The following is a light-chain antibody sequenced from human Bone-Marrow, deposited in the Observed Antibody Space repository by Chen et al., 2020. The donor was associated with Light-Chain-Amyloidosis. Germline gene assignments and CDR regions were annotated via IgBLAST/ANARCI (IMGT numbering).Light chain of an antibody. CDR3: QSYDSSLSSSV. J-gene: IGLJ2*01. V-gene: IGLV1-40*01. CDR2: GNP. CDR1: TSNIGAGYG. Sequence: QSVLTQPPSVSGAPGQRVTISCPGSTSNIGAGYGVHWYQQVPGTAPKPRIYGNPNRPSGVPDRVSASKSGTSASLAITGLQAEDEADYYCQSYDSSLSSSVFGGGTKLTVL.